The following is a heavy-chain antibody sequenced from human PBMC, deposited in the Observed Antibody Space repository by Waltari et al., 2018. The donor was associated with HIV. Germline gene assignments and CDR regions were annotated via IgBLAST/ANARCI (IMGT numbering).Heavy chain of an antibody. CDR2: ISWNSGSI. J-gene: IGHJ5*02. Sequence: EVQLVESGGGLVQPGRSLRLSCAASGFTFDDYAMHWVRQPPGKGLECVSGISWNSGSIDYADSVKCRFTISRDNTKNSLYLQMNSVRAEDTAFYYCAKDRGPFIAVAGTWGQGTLVTVSS. CDR3: AKDRGPFIAVAGT. CDR1: GFTFDDYA. D-gene: IGHD6-19*01. V-gene: IGHV3-9*01.